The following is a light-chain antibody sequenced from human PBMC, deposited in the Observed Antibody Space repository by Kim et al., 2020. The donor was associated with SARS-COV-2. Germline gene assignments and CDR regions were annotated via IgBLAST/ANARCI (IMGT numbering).Light chain of an antibody. V-gene: IGKV3-15*01. J-gene: IGKJ5*01. CDR1: QSVTGR. CDR2: GAS. Sequence: VSPGERASLSCRASQSVTGRLAWYQQRPGQAPRLLIYGASTRATGIPARFSGSGFGTDFTLSISSLQSEDFAVYYCQQYDQWPITFGQGTRLEIK. CDR3: QQYDQWPIT.